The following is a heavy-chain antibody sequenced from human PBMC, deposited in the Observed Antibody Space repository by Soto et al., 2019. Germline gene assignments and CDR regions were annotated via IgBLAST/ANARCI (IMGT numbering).Heavy chain of an antibody. V-gene: IGHV3-48*02. Sequence: VQLVESGGGLVQPGGSLRLSCAASGFTFDDYGMNWVCQAPGKRLEWVSFISFSGNTIYYADSVRGRFTISRDNAKSTLFLQMNSLRDDDTATYYCARRLDPLQYSDYWGRGTLVTVSS. J-gene: IGHJ4*02. CDR1: GFTFDDYG. CDR3: ARRLDPLQYSDY. CDR2: ISFSGNTI. D-gene: IGHD5-18*01.